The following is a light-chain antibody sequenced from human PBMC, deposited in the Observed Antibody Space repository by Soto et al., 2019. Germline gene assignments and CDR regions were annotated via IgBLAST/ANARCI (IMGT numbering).Light chain of an antibody. Sequence: QAVVTQPPSVSGAPGQRVTISCTGSSSNIGAGYDVHWYQQLPGTAPKLLIYGNSNRPSGVPDRFSGSKSGTSASLAITGLQAEDEADYYCHSYDSSLSGLVFGGGTKLTVL. V-gene: IGLV1-40*01. J-gene: IGLJ2*01. CDR3: HSYDSSLSGLV. CDR2: GNS. CDR1: SSNIGAGYD.